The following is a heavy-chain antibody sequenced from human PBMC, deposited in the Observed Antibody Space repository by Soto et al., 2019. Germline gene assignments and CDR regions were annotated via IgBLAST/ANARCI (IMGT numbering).Heavy chain of an antibody. CDR2: INPSGGST. D-gene: IGHD3-22*01. Sequence: GASVKVSCKASGYTFTSYYMHWVRQAPGQGLEWMGIINPSGGSTSYAQKFQGRVTMTRDTSTSTVYMELSSLRSEDTAVYYCAREQVHMIVVVQGGFDYWGQGTLVTVSS. CDR3: AREQVHMIVVVQGGFDY. J-gene: IGHJ4*02. CDR1: GYTFTSYY. V-gene: IGHV1-46*01.